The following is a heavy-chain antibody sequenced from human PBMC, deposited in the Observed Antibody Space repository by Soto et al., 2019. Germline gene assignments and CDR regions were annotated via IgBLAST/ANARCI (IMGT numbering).Heavy chain of an antibody. V-gene: IGHV1-18*04. D-gene: IGHD2-15*01. CDR1: GYTFTSYG. CDR2: ISAYNGNT. CDR3: ARGVVAATRYGMDV. J-gene: IGHJ6*02. Sequence: QVQLVQSGAEVKKPGASVKVSCKASGYTFTSYGISWVRQAPGQGLEWMGWISAYNGNTNYAQKFQGRVTITADESTSTAYMELSSLRSEDTAVYYCARGVVAATRYGMDVWGQGTTVTVSS.